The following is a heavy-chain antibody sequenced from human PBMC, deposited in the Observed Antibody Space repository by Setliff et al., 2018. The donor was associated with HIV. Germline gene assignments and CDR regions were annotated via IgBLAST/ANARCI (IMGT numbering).Heavy chain of an antibody. CDR3: ARVLGAVYFDY. Sequence: SETLSLTCTVSRGSISSGTYYWTWIRQLPGKGLEWIGSMYHTGSTYYSPSLNSRFTIPVDTSKNQFSLKLSSVTAADTAVYYCARVLGAVYFDYWGQGTLVTVSS. CDR1: RGSISSGTYY. D-gene: IGHD3-16*01. J-gene: IGHJ4*02. CDR2: MYHTGST. V-gene: IGHV4-39*07.